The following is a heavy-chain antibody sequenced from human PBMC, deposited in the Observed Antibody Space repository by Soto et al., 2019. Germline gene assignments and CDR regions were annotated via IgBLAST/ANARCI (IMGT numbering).Heavy chain of an antibody. V-gene: IGHV4-34*01. Sequence: SETLSLTCAVYGGSFSGYYWSWIRQPPGKGLEWIGEINHSGSTNYNPSLKSRVTISVDTSKNQFSLKLSSVTAADTAVYYCARHSLDCSGGSCYLPRGAFDIWGQGTMVTVSS. J-gene: IGHJ3*02. CDR2: INHSGST. CDR1: GGSFSGYY. CDR3: ARHSLDCSGGSCYLPRGAFDI. D-gene: IGHD2-15*01.